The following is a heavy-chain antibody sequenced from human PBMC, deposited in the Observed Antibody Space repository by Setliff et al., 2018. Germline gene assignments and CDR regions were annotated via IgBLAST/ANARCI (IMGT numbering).Heavy chain of an antibody. V-gene: IGHV1-3*04. CDR2: INTGSGVA. Sequence: GASVKVSCKASGYIFTSYAINWVRQAPGQRPEWMGWINTGSGVARYSHNFQGRVTFTRDTSATTAYMDLSSLMSEDTAVYYCATTLEGCGDDCWTIKHWGQGTLVTVSS. J-gene: IGHJ1*01. D-gene: IGHD2-21*02. CDR1: GYIFTSYA. CDR3: ATTLEGCGDDCWTIKH.